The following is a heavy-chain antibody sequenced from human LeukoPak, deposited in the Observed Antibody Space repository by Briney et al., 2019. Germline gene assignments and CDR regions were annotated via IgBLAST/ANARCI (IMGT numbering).Heavy chain of an antibody. J-gene: IGHJ4*02. V-gene: IGHV3-48*03. CDR1: GFTFSSYE. D-gene: IGHD3-9*01. CDR3: ARTYYDILTALPLIDY. Sequence: GGSLRLSCAASGFTFSSYEMNWVRQAPGKGLVGLSYISSSGSTIYYADSVKGRFTISRDNAKTSLYLQMNSLRAEDTAVYYCARTYYDILTALPLIDYWGQGTLVTVSS. CDR2: ISSSGSTI.